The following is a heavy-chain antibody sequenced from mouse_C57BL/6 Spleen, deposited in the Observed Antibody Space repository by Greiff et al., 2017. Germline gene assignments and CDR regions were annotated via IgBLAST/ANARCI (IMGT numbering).Heavy chain of an antibody. Sequence: QVQLQQSGADLVRPGASVTLSCTASGYTFTDYEMHWVKQTPVHGLEWIGAIDPETGGTAYNQKFKGKVILTADKASSTVYLELRSLTSEDTAVYSCTGGTGYFDVWGTGTTVTVSS. CDR1: GYTFTDYE. CDR2: IDPETGGT. J-gene: IGHJ1*03. CDR3: TGGTGYFDV. D-gene: IGHD1-1*02. V-gene: IGHV1-15*01.